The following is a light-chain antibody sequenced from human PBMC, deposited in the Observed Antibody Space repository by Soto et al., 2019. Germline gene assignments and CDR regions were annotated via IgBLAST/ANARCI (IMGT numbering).Light chain of an antibody. V-gene: IGKV3-11*01. CDR2: DAS. CDR1: QSVSSY. Sequence: EIVLTQSPATLSLSPGERDTLSCRASQSVSSYLAWYQQKPGQAPRLLIYDASNRATGIPARFSGSGSGTDFTHTISSLEPEDFAVYYCQQRSNWPPLTFGGGTKVEIK. J-gene: IGKJ4*01. CDR3: QQRSNWPPLT.